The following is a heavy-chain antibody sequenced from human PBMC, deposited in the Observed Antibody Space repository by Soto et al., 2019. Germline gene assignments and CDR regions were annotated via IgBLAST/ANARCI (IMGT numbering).Heavy chain of an antibody. CDR1: GGSISSDY. CDR3: ARDRQYRDEIGDYYLKYFDN. J-gene: IGHJ4*02. V-gene: IGHV4-59*01. CDR2: THYSGST. Sequence: SETLSLTCTVSGGSISSDYWSWIRQPPGKGLEWIGYTHYSGSTKYNPSLKSRVTISVDTSENNISLKLRSVTAADTAVYYCARDRQYRDEIGDYYLKYFDNWGQGALVTVSS. D-gene: IGHD2-21*02.